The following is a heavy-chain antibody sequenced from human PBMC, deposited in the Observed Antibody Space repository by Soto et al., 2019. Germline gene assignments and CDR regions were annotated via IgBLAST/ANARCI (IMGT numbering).Heavy chain of an antibody. CDR2: IYPGDSDT. D-gene: IGHD6-6*01. Sequence: PGESLKISCKGSGYSFTSYWIGWVRQTPGKGLEWMGIIYPGDSDTRYSPSFQGQVTISADKSISTAYLQWSSLKASDTAMYYCARLSDPAARPEFHYYGMDVWGQGTTVTVSS. CDR1: GYSFTSYW. J-gene: IGHJ6*02. CDR3: ARLSDPAARPEFHYYGMDV. V-gene: IGHV5-51*01.